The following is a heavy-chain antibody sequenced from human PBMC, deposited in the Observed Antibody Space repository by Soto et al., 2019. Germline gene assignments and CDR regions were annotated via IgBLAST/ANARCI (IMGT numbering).Heavy chain of an antibody. CDR1: GYSISSNSY. CDR3: GTSKIFDILTGFTSSGMDV. J-gene: IGHJ6*01. CDR2: IHHSGST. D-gene: IGHD3-9*01. Sequence: PSETLSLTCVVAGYSISSNSYWGWIRQTPGKGLEWMGSIHHSGSTYYSPSLKSRVSMSIDTSKNQLSLKLTFVTAADTAVYYCGTSKIFDILTGFTSSGMDVWGPGTTVTVSS. V-gene: IGHV4-38-2*01.